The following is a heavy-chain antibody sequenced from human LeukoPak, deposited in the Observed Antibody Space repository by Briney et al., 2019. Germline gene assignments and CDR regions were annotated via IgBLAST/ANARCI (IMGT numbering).Heavy chain of an antibody. J-gene: IGHJ4*02. Sequence: ASVKVSCKASGYTFTSYDINWVRQATGQGLEWMGWMNPNSGNTGYAQKFQGRVTITRNTSISTAYMELSSLRSEDTAVYYCAKDMASRDDYSNLIDYWGQGTLVTVSS. D-gene: IGHD4-11*01. CDR3: AKDMASRDDYSNLIDY. V-gene: IGHV1-8*03. CDR2: MNPNSGNT. CDR1: GYTFTSYD.